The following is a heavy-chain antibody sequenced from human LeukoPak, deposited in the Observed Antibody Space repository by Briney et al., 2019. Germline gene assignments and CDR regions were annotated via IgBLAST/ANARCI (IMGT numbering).Heavy chain of an antibody. J-gene: IGHJ4*02. CDR3: AKTPQPKYYYDSSGYN. Sequence: PGGSLRLSCAASGFTFSSHAMSWVRQAPGKGLEWVSAISDTGSKTYYADSVKGRFTISRDNSKNTLYVQINSLTVEDTAVYYCAKTPQPKYYYDSSGYNWGQGTLVTVSS. CDR1: GFTFSSHA. D-gene: IGHD3-22*01. CDR2: ISDTGSKT. V-gene: IGHV3-23*01.